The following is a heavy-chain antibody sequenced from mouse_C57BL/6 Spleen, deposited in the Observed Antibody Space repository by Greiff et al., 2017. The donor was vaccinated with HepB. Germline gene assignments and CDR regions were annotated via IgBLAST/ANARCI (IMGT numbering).Heavy chain of an antibody. V-gene: IGHV5-16*01. D-gene: IGHD2-1*01. J-gene: IGHJ4*01. CDR1: GFTFSDYY. CDR2: INYDGSST. Sequence: EVKLMESEGGLVQPGSSMKLSCTASGFTFSDYYMAWVRQVPEKGLEWVANINYDGSSTYYLDSLKSRFIISRDNAKNILYLQMSSLKSEDTATYYCARGGGNYDAMDYWGQGTSVTVSS. CDR3: ARGGGNYDAMDY.